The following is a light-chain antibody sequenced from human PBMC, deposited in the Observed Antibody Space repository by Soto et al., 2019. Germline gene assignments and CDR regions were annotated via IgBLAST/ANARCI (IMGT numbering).Light chain of an antibody. V-gene: IGLV2-14*01. J-gene: IGLJ2*01. CDR3: TSKTSSTYVV. CDR2: EVS. Sequence: QSALTQPASVSGSPGQSITISCTGTSSDVGGYNYVSWYQQHPGKAPNLMSYEVSNRPSGVSNRFSGSKSGNTASLTISGRQAEDEADYYCTSKTSSTYVVFGGGTKLTVL. CDR1: SSDVGGYNY.